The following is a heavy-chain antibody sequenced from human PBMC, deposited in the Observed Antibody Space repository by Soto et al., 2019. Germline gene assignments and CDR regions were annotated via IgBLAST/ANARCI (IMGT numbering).Heavy chain of an antibody. CDR3: ASGTLGYCSGGSCYGSAFDI. V-gene: IGHV1-69*13. J-gene: IGHJ3*02. CDR2: IIPIFGTA. Sequence: SVKVSCKASGGTFSSYAISWVRQAPGQGLEWMGGIIPIFGTANYAQKFQGRVTITADESTSTAYMELSSLRSEDTAVYYCASGTLGYCSGGSCYGSAFDIWGQGTMVTVSS. D-gene: IGHD2-15*01. CDR1: GGTFSSYA.